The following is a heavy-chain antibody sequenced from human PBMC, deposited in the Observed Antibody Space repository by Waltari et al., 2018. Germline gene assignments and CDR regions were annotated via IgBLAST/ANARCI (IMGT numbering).Heavy chain of an antibody. V-gene: IGHV3-15*01. CDR3: TTLDAPWGG. CDR1: GFRFTPAW. Sequence: EVQMVESGGGSMKPGDSLRLSCVASGFRFTPAWLTWVRQAPGKGLEWVGRITSKSDGATTDYAAPVKGRFSISREDSQNMVFLQMNSLRTEDTAVYVCTTLDAPWGGWGHGTLVTVSS. J-gene: IGHJ4*01. D-gene: IGHD7-27*01. CDR2: ITSKSDGATT.